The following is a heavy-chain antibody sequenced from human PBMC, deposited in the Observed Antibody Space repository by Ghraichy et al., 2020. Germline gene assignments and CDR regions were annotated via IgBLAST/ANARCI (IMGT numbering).Heavy chain of an antibody. CDR1: GGSISSANYS. D-gene: IGHD3-22*01. CDR3: ARAPYDDDGFYDDAFDI. J-gene: IGHJ3*02. Sequence: TLSLTCAVSGGSISSANYSWSWIRQPPGKGLEWIGYIYHSGNTYYNPSLKSRVTISTDRSKNQISLKLSSVTAADTAVYYCARAPYDDDGFYDDAFDIWGQGTMVTVSS. V-gene: IGHV4-30-2*01. CDR2: IYHSGNT.